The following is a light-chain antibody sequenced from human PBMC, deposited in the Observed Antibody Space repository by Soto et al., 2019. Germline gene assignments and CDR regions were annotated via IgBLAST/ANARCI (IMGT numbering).Light chain of an antibody. CDR3: QQRSNWIT. J-gene: IGKJ5*01. Sequence: EIVLTQSPATLSLSPWERATLSCRASQSVSSYLAWYQQKPGQAPRLLIYGASTRATGIPARFSASGSGTDFTLTISSLEPEDFAVYYCQQRSNWITFGQGTRLEIK. CDR1: QSVSSY. V-gene: IGKV3-11*01. CDR2: GAS.